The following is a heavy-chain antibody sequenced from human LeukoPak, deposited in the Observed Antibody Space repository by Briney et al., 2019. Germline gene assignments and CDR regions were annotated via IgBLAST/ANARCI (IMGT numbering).Heavy chain of an antibody. CDR2: ISSSSSYI. J-gene: IGHJ1*01. V-gene: IGHV3-21*01. CDR1: GFTFSSYS. Sequence: PGGSLRLSCAASGFTFSSYSMKWVRQAAGKGLEWDSSISSSSSYIYYADSVKGRFTISRDNAKNSLYLQMNSLRAEDTAVYYCARAGYSMDTEYFQHWGQGTLVTVSS. D-gene: IGHD5-18*01. CDR3: ARAGYSMDTEYFQH.